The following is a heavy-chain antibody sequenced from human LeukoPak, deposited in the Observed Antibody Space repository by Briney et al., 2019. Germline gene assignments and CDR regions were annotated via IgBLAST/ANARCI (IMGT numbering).Heavy chain of an antibody. J-gene: IGHJ6*02. CDR3: ARGPDSAYYGSGSYYNVLYYYYGMDV. CDR1: GGSISSSSYY. V-gene: IGHV4-39*07. CDR2: INHSGST. D-gene: IGHD3-10*01. Sequence: SETLSLTCTVSGGSISSSSYYWSWIRQPPGKGLEWIGEINHSGSTNYNPSLKSRVTISVDTSKNQFSLKLSSVTAADTAVYYCARGPDSAYYGSGSYYNVLYYYYGMDVWGQGTTVTVSS.